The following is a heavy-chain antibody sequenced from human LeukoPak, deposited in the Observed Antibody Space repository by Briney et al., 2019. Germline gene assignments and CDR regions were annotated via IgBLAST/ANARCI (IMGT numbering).Heavy chain of an antibody. CDR1: GYTFTGYY. D-gene: IGHD6-13*01. J-gene: IGHJ6*03. Sequence: GASVKVSCKASGYTFTGYYMHWVRQAPGQGLEWMGWINPNSGGTNYAQKFQGRVTMTRDTSISTAYMELSRLRAEDTALYYCAKDIAAAGTSGGYMDVWGKGTTVTISS. CDR2: INPNSGGT. V-gene: IGHV1-2*02. CDR3: AKDIAAAGTSGGYMDV.